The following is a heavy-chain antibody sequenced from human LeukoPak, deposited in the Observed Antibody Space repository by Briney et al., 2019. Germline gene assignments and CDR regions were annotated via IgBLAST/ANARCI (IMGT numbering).Heavy chain of an antibody. CDR1: GYTFTSYY. Sequence: ASVKVSCKAPGYTFTSYYMHWVRQAPGQGLEWMGIINPSGGSTSHAQKFQGRVTMTRDMSTSTAYMELRSLRSDDTAVYYCARESNYYDTNGKKYYYMDVWGQGTTVIVSS. CDR2: INPSGGST. J-gene: IGHJ6*03. V-gene: IGHV1-46*01. CDR3: ARESNYYDTNGKKYYYMDV. D-gene: IGHD3-22*01.